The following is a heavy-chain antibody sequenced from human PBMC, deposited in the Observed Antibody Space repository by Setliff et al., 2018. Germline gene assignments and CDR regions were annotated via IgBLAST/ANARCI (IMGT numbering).Heavy chain of an antibody. CDR2: IYHSGST. V-gene: IGHV4-4*02. Sequence: SETLSLTCAVSGGSISSSNWWSWVRQPPGKGLEWIGEIYHSGSTNYNPSLKSRVTISVDKSKNQFSLKLSSVTAADTAVYYCARRATYYNFWSGYYDYWGQGTLVTVSS. CDR1: GGSISSSNW. J-gene: IGHJ4*02. CDR3: ARRATYYNFWSGYYDY. D-gene: IGHD3-3*01.